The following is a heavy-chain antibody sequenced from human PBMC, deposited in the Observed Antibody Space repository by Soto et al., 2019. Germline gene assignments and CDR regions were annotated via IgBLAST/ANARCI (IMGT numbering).Heavy chain of an antibody. V-gene: IGHV2-5*02. CDR3: AHSLIGYYYDSSGSNWFDP. Sequence: SGPTLVNPTQTLTLTCTFSGFSLSSSGVGVGWIRQPPGKALEWLALIYWDDDKRYSPSLKSRLTITKDTSKNQVVLTMTNMDPVDTATYYCAHSLIGYYYDSSGSNWFDPWGQGTLVTVSS. CDR2: IYWDDDK. J-gene: IGHJ5*02. CDR1: GFSLSSSGVG. D-gene: IGHD3-22*01.